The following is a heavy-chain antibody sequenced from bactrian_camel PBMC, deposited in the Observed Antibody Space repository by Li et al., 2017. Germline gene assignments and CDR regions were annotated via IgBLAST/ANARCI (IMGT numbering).Heavy chain of an antibody. J-gene: IGHJ4*01. CDR1: GFTFDDTR. Sequence: HVQLVESGGGSVQAGETLRLSCTASGFTFDDTRMGWYRQAPGHRCELVSSLFANGGTYYHDSVKGRFTFAQDNTENAVSLQMNSLKPEDTSVYYCSQSPNFGLACRGQGTQVTVS. V-gene: IGHV3S63*01. CDR3: SQSPNFGLAC. D-gene: IGHD5*01. CDR2: LFANGGT.